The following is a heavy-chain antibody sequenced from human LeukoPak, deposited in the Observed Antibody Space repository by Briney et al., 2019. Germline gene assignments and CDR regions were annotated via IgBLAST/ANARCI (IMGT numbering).Heavy chain of an antibody. V-gene: IGHV1-69*10. CDR1: GGTFSSYA. D-gene: IGHD2-15*01. Sequence: ASVKVSCKASGGTFSSYAISWVRQAPGQGLEWMGGIIPILGIANYAQKFQGRVTITADKSTSTAYMELSSLRSEDTAVYYCARGYCSGGSCYSLDYWGQGTLVTVSS. J-gene: IGHJ4*02. CDR2: IIPILGIA. CDR3: ARGYCSGGSCYSLDY.